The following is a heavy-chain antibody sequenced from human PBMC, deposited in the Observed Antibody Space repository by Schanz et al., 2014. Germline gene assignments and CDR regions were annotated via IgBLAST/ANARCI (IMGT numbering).Heavy chain of an antibody. Sequence: QVQLVESGGCVAQPWGSLRLSCAASGFSFSGYGMHWVRQAPGKGLEWVAYIRFDASAKYYGDSVEGRFTTSRDNSKNTMYLQMNSLRAEDTAVYYCVKDLQRELLRDDHYYGMDVWGQGTTVTVSS. D-gene: IGHD1-26*01. CDR1: GFSFSGYG. CDR3: VKDLQRELLRDDHYYGMDV. J-gene: IGHJ6*02. V-gene: IGHV3-30*02. CDR2: IRFDASAK.